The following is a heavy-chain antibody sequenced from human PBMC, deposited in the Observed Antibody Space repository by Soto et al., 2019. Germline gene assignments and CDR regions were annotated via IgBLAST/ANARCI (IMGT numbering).Heavy chain of an antibody. CDR3: ARGSSSWYFDGFDP. CDR1: GFTFSSYW. D-gene: IGHD6-13*01. J-gene: IGHJ5*02. V-gene: IGHV3-74*01. Sequence: GGSLRLSCAASGFTFSSYWMHWVRQAPGKGLVWVSRINSDGSSTSYADSVKGRFTISRDNAKNTLYLQMNSLRAEDTAVYYCARGSSSWYFDGFDPWGQGTLVTVSS. CDR2: INSDGSST.